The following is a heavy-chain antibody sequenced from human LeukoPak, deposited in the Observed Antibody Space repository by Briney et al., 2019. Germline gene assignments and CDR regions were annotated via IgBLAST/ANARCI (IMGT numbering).Heavy chain of an antibody. D-gene: IGHD3-3*01. V-gene: IGHV4-39*01. CDR3: ARSKAILGVVITRFDY. CDR2: IYYSGST. CDR1: GGSISSSSYY. Sequence: PSETLSLTCTVSGGSISSSSYYWGWIRQPPGKELEWIVSIYYSGSTYYNPSLKSRVTISVDTSKNKFSLKLSSVTAAATAVYYCARSKAILGVVITRFDYWGQGTLVTVSS. J-gene: IGHJ4*02.